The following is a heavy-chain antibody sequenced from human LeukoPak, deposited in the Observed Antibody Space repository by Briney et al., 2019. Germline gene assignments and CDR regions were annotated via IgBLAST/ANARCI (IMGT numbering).Heavy chain of an antibody. Sequence: GGSLRLSCAASGFTFSSYSMNWVRQAPGKGLEWVSSISSSSSYIYYADSVKGRFTISRDNAKNSLYLQMNSLRAEDTAVYYCARLHATYYYDSNGYYFDYWGQGTLVTVSS. CDR2: ISSSSSYI. D-gene: IGHD3-22*01. CDR3: ARLHATYYYDSNGYYFDY. V-gene: IGHV3-21*01. CDR1: GFTFSSYS. J-gene: IGHJ4*02.